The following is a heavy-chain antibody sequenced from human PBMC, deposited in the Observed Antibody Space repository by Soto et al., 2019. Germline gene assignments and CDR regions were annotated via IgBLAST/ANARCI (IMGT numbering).Heavy chain of an antibody. CDR1: GYIFTTYD. V-gene: IGHV1-8*02. J-gene: IGHJ5*02. D-gene: IGHD3-16*02. CDR2: MNRNSGDT. CDR3: AVTYFDYTWGHYRYS. Sequence: GASVKVSCKTSGYIFTTYDIHWVRQASGQGLEWMGSMNRNSGDTAYAQKLQDRVTMTRDTSISTAHMELSSLRSEDTATYYCAVTYFDYTWGHYRYSWGQGTPVTVSS.